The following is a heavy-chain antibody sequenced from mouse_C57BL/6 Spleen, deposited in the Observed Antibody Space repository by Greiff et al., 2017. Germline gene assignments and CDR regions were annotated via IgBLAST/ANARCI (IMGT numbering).Heavy chain of an antibody. D-gene: IGHD2-4*01. CDR1: GYTFTDHT. V-gene: IGHV1-78*01. J-gene: IGHJ4*01. Sequence: VQLQQSDAELVKPGASVKISCKVSGYTFTDHTIHWMKQRPEQGLEWIGYIYPRDGSTKYNEKFKGKDTLTADKSSSTAYMQLNSLTSEDSAVYFCARWGDDYDEYYYAMDYWGQGTSVTVSS. CDR3: ARWGDDYDEYYYAMDY. CDR2: IYPRDGST.